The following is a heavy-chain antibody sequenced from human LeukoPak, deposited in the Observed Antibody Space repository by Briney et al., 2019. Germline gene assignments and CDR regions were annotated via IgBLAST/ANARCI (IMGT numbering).Heavy chain of an antibody. CDR1: GYTFTSYF. J-gene: IGHJ4*02. CDR3: ARERYVTSRQYFFDY. CDR2: ISPSGGST. D-gene: IGHD3-10*02. V-gene: IGHV1-46*01. Sequence: ASVKVSCKASGYTFTSYFMHWVRRAPGQGLEWMGIISPSGGSTRYAQKFQGRVTMTRDTSTSTDYMELSSLRSEDTAVYYCARERYVTSRQYFFDYWGQGTLVTVSS.